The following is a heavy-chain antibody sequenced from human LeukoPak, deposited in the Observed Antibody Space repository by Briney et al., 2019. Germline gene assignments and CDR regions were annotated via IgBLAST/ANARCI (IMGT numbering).Heavy chain of an antibody. CDR2: IYYSGST. CDR3: ARTVGALYDAFNI. Sequence: PSETPSLTPTVSGGSITSVGYYWSWIRQHPGNGLEFMSYIYYSGSTYYNPSLNNRVSISVDTSKNQFSLKLSSVTAADTAVYYCARTVGALYDAFNIWGQGTMVTVSS. D-gene: IGHD1-26*01. J-gene: IGHJ3*02. V-gene: IGHV4-31*03. CDR1: GGSITSVGYY.